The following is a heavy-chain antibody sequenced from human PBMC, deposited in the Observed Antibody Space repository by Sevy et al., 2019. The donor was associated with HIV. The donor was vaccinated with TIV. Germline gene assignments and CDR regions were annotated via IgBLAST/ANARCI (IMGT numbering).Heavy chain of an antibody. CDR1: GFIFSRYN. J-gene: IGHJ4*02. Sequence: GGSLRLSCAASGFIFSRYNMNWVRQAPGKGLEWVSYISNSGSAKYYSDSVRGRFTISRDNAKNSLYLQMNSLRAEDTAVYYCARDLPPSATTVAHFDYWGRGTLVTVSS. D-gene: IGHD4-17*01. V-gene: IGHV3-48*03. CDR3: ARDLPPSATTVAHFDY. CDR2: ISNSGSAK.